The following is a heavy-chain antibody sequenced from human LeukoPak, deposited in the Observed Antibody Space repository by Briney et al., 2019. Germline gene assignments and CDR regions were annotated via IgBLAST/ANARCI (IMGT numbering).Heavy chain of an antibody. V-gene: IGHV3-74*03. Sequence: GGSLRLSRAASGFTFSSHWMHWVREAPGKGLVWVSRINGDGSNTTYADSVKGRFTISRDNPKNTLYLQMNSLRAEHTAVYHCARSKSWYSTDAFWGQGTMVTVSS. CDR2: INGDGSNT. D-gene: IGHD2-15*01. CDR1: GFTFSSHW. J-gene: IGHJ3*01. CDR3: ARSKSWYSTDAF.